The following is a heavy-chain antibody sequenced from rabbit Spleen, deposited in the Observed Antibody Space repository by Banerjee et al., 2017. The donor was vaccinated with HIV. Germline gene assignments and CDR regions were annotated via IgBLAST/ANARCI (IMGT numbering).Heavy chain of an antibody. D-gene: IGHD6-1*01. CDR1: GFSFSSSYW. CDR3: ARSYNYGGDENVGYIL. J-gene: IGHJ4*01. V-gene: IGHV1S45*01. CDR2: IYAGSSGST. Sequence: QEQLVESGGDLVKPEGSLTLTCTASGFSFSSSYWICWVRQAPGKGLEWIACIYAGSSGSTSYASWAKGRFTISKTSSTTVTLQMTSLTAADTATYFCARSYNYGGDENVGYILWGPGTLVTVS.